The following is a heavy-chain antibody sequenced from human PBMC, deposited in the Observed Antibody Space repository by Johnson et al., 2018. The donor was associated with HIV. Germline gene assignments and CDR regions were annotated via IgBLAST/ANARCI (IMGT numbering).Heavy chain of an antibody. CDR3: ARDGSCNAFDI. J-gene: IGHJ3*02. CDR1: GFIVSGNH. Sequence: VWLVESGGGLVQPGGSLRLSCAASGFIVSGNHMNWVRQAPGKGLAWVSGINWNGGSTVYADYVKGRFPISRANAKNSLYLQMKSLIAEDTALYYCARDGSCNAFDIWGQGTMFTVSS. D-gene: IGHD2-15*01. V-gene: IGHV3-20*04. CDR2: INWNGGST.